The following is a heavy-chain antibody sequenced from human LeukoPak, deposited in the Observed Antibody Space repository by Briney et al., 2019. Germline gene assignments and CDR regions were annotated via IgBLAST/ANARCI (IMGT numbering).Heavy chain of an antibody. Sequence: PSETLSLTCAVYGGSLSGYYWSWIRQPPGKGLEWIGEINHSGSTYYNPSLKSRVTISVDRSKNQFSLKLSSVTAADTAVYYCARVSLYGGVDYWGQGTLVTVSS. V-gene: IGHV4-34*01. CDR1: GGSLSGYY. J-gene: IGHJ4*02. D-gene: IGHD4-17*01. CDR3: ARVSLYGGVDY. CDR2: INHSGST.